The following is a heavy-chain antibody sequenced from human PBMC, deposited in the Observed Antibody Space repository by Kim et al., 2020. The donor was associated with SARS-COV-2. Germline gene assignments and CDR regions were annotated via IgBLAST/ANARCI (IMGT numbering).Heavy chain of an antibody. D-gene: IGHD3-9*01. V-gene: IGHV3-66*02. CDR1: GFTVSSNH. J-gene: IGHJ4*02. CDR3: AGHGDPLTGRDFNFHY. Sequence: GGSLRLSCAASGFTVSSNHMSWVRQAPGKGLEWVSIIYSGGSIYYGDSVKGRFTISRDISKNTLFVQMNSLRPEDSGVYYCAGHGDPLTGRDFNFHYWGQGTLVTVSS. CDR2: IYSGGSI.